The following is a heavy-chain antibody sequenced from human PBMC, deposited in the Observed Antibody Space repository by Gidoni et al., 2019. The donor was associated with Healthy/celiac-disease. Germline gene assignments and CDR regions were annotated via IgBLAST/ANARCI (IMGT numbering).Heavy chain of an antibody. CDR1: GFTFSSYA. V-gene: IGHV3-23*01. Sequence: EVQLLESGGGLVQPGGSLRLSCAASGFTFSSYAMSWVRQAPGKGLEWVSAISGSGGSTYYADSVKGRFTISRDNSKNTLYLQMNSLRAEDTAVYYCAKSQGQWLLKGNWFDPWGQGTLVTVSS. J-gene: IGHJ5*02. CDR3: AKSQGQWLLKGNWFDP. D-gene: IGHD6-19*01. CDR2: ISGSGGST.